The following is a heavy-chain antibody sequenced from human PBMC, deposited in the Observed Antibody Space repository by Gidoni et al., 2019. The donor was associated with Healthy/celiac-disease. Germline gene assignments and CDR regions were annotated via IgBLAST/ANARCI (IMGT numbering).Heavy chain of an antibody. V-gene: IGHV3-48*01. D-gene: IGHD3-22*01. Sequence: EVQLVASGGGLVQPGGSLRLPSAAQASTLCSYTMNWVRQAPGKGLEWVSYISSSSSTIYYADPVKGRFTISRENAKNSLYLQMNSLRAEDTAVYYCARVQRGGYSWYAFDIWGQGTMVTVSS. CDR3: ARVQRGGYSWYAFDI. J-gene: IGHJ3*02. CDR2: ISSSSSTI. CDR1: ASTLCSYT.